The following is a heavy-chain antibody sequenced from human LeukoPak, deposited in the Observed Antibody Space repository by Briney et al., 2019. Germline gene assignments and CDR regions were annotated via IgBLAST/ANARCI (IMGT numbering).Heavy chain of an antibody. D-gene: IGHD3-10*01. J-gene: IGHJ4*02. V-gene: IGHV3-30*02. CDR2: IRYDGSNK. Sequence: GESLRLSCAASGFTFSSYWMTWVRQAPGKGLEWVAFIRYDGSNKYYADSVKGRFTISRDNSKNTLYLQMNSLRAEDTAVYYCARSLWFGETTPGYWGQGTLVTVSS. CDR3: ARSLWFGETTPGY. CDR1: GFTFSSYW.